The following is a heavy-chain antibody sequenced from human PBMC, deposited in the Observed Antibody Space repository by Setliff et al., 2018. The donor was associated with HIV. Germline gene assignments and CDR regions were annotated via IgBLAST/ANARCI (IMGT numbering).Heavy chain of an antibody. CDR2: IYSGWIT. Sequence: SETLSLTCAVSGGSISSAYWSWVRQPPGKGLEWIGYIYSGWITKYNPSLKSLVTISVETSKNRFSLTLRSVTSADTAVYYCARTRSGTYYGEMNWFDPWGQGILVTVSS. D-gene: IGHD3-10*01. CDR1: GGSISSAY. CDR3: ARTRSGTYYGEMNWFDP. J-gene: IGHJ5*02. V-gene: IGHV4-59*08.